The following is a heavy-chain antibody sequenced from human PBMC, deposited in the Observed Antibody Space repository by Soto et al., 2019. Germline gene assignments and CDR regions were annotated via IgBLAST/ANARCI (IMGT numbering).Heavy chain of an antibody. J-gene: IGHJ2*01. V-gene: IGHV1-2*04. CDR1: GYTFTGYY. CDR3: ARGGVVAVRGYFDL. CDR2: INPNRGGT. D-gene: IGHD3-16*01. Sequence: QVQLVQSGAEVKKPGASVKVSCKASGYTFTGYYMHWVRQAPGQGLEWMGWINPNRGGTNYAQKFQGWVTMTRDTAISAAYMGLRGLRTDETAVYYCARGGVVAVRGYFDLWGRGTLVTVS.